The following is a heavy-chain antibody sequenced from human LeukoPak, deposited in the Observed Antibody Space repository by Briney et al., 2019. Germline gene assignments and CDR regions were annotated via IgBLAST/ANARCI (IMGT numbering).Heavy chain of an antibody. CDR3: ARDYQLLSLDY. V-gene: IGHV3-33*01. CDR2: IWYDGSNE. CDR1: GFTFSSCG. D-gene: IGHD2-2*01. J-gene: IGHJ4*02. Sequence: PGGSLRLSCAASGFTFSSCGMHWVRQAPGKGLEWVAVIWYDGSNEYYADSVKGRFTISRDNSKNTLYLQMNSLRAEDTAVYYCARDYQLLSLDYWGQGTLVTVSS.